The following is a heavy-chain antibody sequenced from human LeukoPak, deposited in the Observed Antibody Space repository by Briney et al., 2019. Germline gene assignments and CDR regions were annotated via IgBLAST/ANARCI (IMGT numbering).Heavy chain of an antibody. J-gene: IGHJ3*02. CDR3: ARTCGGDCYFQDAFDI. CDR2: IYHSGST. CDR1: GGSLSRGGYS. V-gene: IGHV4-30-2*01. D-gene: IGHD2-21*02. Sequence: SETLSLTCAVSGGSLSRGGYSWRWLRQPPGKGLEWIGYIYHSGSTYYHPSLKSRVNISVDRSKNQFSLKLSSVTAADTAVYYCARTCGGDCYFQDAFDIWGQGTMVTVSS.